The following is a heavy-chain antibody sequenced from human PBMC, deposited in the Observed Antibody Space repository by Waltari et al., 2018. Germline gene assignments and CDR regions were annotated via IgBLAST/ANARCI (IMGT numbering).Heavy chain of an antibody. CDR2: INPDTGGT. D-gene: IGHD1-26*01. J-gene: IGHJ4*02. Sequence: QVQFVQSGAEVKKPGASVKVSCKASGYTFTAYYLQWVRQAPGQGLEWMGWINPDTGGTIYAQKFQGRVTMTRDTSISTSYMELTSLTSDDTAVYFCARDHVGAETRFDHWGQGTLVTVSS. CDR1: GYTFTAYY. V-gene: IGHV1-2*02. CDR3: ARDHVGAETRFDH.